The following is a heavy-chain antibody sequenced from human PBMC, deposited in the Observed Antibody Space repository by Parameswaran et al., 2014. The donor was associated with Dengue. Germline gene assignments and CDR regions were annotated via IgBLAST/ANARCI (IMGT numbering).Heavy chain of an antibody. J-gene: IGHJ4*02. D-gene: IGHD2-21*02. Sequence: RWIRQPPGKGLEWIGEINHSGSTNYNPSLKSRVTISVDTSKNQFSLKLSSVTAADTAVYYCASSARRYCGGDCCSMSLDYWGQGTLVTVSS. CDR3: ASSARRYCGGDCCSMSLDY. V-gene: IGHV4-34*01. CDR2: INHSGST.